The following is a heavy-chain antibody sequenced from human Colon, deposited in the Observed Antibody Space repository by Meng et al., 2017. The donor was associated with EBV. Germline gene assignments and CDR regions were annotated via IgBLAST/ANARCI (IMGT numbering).Heavy chain of an antibody. V-gene: IGHV3-72*01. CDR2: IMIKGDSYST. Sequence: EVQLVESGGGLVQPGGSLRPPCTASGFTFSDYFMDWVRQAPGKGLEWVGRIMIKGDSYSTEYAASVRDRFTISRDDSKDSLYLQMNTLKTEDTAVYLCARENYYRLDYWGQGTMVTVSS. D-gene: IGHD1-26*01. J-gene: IGHJ4*02. CDR3: ARENYYRLDY. CDR1: GFTFSDYF.